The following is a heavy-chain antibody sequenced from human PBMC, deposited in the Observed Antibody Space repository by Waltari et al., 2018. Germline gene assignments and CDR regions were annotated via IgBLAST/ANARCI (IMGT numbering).Heavy chain of an antibody. Sequence: EVQLLESGGGLVQPGGSLRLSCVASGFSFSTYAMGWVRQAPGKVLEGFSAISGSGGNTYYADSVKGRFTISRDNSKNTLLLQMNSLRAEDTALYYCAKVDLGAVARYRNFDSWGQGTLVTVS. V-gene: IGHV3-23*01. CDR1: GFSFSTYA. CDR2: ISGSGGNT. CDR3: AKVDLGAVARYRNFDS. J-gene: IGHJ4*02. D-gene: IGHD6-19*01.